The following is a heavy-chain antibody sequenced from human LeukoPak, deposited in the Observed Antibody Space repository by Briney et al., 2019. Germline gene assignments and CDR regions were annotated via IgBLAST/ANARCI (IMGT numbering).Heavy chain of an antibody. D-gene: IGHD6-13*01. J-gene: IGHJ4*02. Sequence: PGGSLRLSCAASGFTFSNYAMTWVRQAPGEGLEFVANIKPDGSEINYADSVKGRFIVSRDNAKNSLYLQMNSLRAEDTALYYCARERQQLLFFDYWGQGTLVTVSS. CDR1: GFTFSNYA. CDR3: ARERQQLLFFDY. V-gene: IGHV3-7*01. CDR2: IKPDGSEI.